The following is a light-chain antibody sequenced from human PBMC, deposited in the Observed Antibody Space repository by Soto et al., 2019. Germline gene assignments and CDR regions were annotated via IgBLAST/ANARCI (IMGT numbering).Light chain of an antibody. CDR1: QGITNH. J-gene: IGKJ4*01. CDR2: AAS. V-gene: IGKV1-27*01. CDR3: QKYNVVPPGLT. Sequence: DIQMTQSPSTLSASVGDRVTITCRASQGITNHLAWYQQKPGKVPKLLIYAASTLQSGVPSRCSGSGSGTDFTLTISGLQPEDVTTYYCQKYNVVPPGLTFGGGTKVELK.